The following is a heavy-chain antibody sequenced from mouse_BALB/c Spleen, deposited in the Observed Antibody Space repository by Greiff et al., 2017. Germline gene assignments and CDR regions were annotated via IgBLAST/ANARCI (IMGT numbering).Heavy chain of an antibody. CDR3: AREYYYGSSYSWFAY. D-gene: IGHD1-1*01. J-gene: IGHJ3*01. CDR2: IWAGGST. Sequence: QVQLKESGPGLVAPSQSLSITCTVSGFSLTSYGVHWVRQPPGKGLEWLGVIWAGGSTNYNSALMSRLSISKDNSKSQVFLKMNSLQTDDTAMYYCAREYYYGSSYSWFAYWGQGTLVTVSA. V-gene: IGHV2-9*02. CDR1: GFSLTSYG.